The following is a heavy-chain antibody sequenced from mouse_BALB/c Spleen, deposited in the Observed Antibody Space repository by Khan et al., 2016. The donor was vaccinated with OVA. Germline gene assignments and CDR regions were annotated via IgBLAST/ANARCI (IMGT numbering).Heavy chain of an antibody. CDR1: GYTFTDYY. D-gene: IGHD1-2*01. Sequence: QVQLKQSGAELARPGASVKLSCKASGYTFTDYYINWVKQRPGQGLEWIGEISPGRGDTYYNEKFKGKATLTADKSSSTASMQLSSLTSEASAVYVCARRNYFGYTFAYWGQGTLVTVSA. J-gene: IGHJ3*01. CDR2: ISPGRGDT. V-gene: IGHV1-77*01. CDR3: ARRNYFGYTFAY.